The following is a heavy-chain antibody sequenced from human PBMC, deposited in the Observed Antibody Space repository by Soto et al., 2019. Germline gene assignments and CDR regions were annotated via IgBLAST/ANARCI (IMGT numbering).Heavy chain of an antibody. Sequence: QVQLVESGGGLVKPGGSLRLSCAASGFTFSDYYMSWIRQAPGKGLEWVSYISSSSSYTNYADSVKGRFTISRDNAKNSMYLQMNSLRAEDTAVYYCARVWFGELYGMDVWGQGTTVTVSS. CDR2: ISSSSSYT. J-gene: IGHJ6*02. V-gene: IGHV3-11*05. CDR3: ARVWFGELYGMDV. CDR1: GFTFSDYY. D-gene: IGHD3-10*01.